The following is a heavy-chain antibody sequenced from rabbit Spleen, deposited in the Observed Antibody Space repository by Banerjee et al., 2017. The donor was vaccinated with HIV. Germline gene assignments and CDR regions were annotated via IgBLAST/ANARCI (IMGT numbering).Heavy chain of an antibody. CDR1: GFSFSSAVY. Sequence: QEQLVESGGGLVQPEGSLTLTCTASGFSFSSAVYMSWVRQAPGKGLEWIGCIYTGSSGSTWYASWAKGRFTITRSTSLNTVTLQMTSLTAADTATYFCVRETVYRSGWDLWGPGTLVTVS. D-gene: IGHD4-1*01. V-gene: IGHV1S45*01. J-gene: IGHJ6*01. CDR3: VRETVYRSGWDL. CDR2: IYTGSSGST.